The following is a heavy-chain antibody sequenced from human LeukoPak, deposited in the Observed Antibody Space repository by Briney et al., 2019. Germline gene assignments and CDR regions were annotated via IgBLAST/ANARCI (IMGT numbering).Heavy chain of an antibody. CDR3: ARELIAARPFDY. CDR2: IYHSGST. Sequence: SETLSVTCAVSGYSISSGYYWGWIRQPPGKGLEWIGSIYHSGSTYYNPSLKSRVTISVDTSKNQFSLKLSSVTAADTAVYYCARELIAARPFDYWGQGTLVTASS. D-gene: IGHD6-6*01. J-gene: IGHJ4*02. V-gene: IGHV4-38-2*02. CDR1: GYSISSGYY.